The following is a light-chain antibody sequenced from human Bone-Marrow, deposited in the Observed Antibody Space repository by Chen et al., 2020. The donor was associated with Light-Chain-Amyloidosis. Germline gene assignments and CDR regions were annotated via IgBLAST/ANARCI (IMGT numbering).Light chain of an antibody. CDR1: QTISSNY. V-gene: IGKV3-20*01. Sequence: EIVLTQSPGTLSLSPGEGANLSCRASQTISSNYLTWYQQKFGQAPRLLIYGSSSRATGIPDRFTGSESGTDFTLTINRLEPEDFPMYYCQQYGTSPLTFGGGTKVEIK. CDR2: GSS. J-gene: IGKJ4*01. CDR3: QQYGTSPLT.